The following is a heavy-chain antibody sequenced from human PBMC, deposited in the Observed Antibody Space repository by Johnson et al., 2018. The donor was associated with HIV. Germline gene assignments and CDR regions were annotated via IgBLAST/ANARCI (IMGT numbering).Heavy chain of an antibody. CDR3: ARDWYCSSTFCSERVLKDAFDV. CDR2: ISFDGSNE. J-gene: IGHJ3*01. Sequence: VQLVESGGGVVQPGRSLRLSCAASGFTFSSYGMHWVRQAPGKGLEWMAVISFDGSNEYYADSVKGRFTISRDNFKNTLFLQMNSLRVEDTAVYYCARDWYCSSTFCSERVLKDAFDVWGQG. V-gene: IGHV3-30-3*01. CDR1: GFTFSSYG. D-gene: IGHD2-2*01.